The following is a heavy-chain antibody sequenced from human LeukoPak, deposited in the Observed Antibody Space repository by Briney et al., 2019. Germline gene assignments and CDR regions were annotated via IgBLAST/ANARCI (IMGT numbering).Heavy chain of an antibody. CDR2: ISRGSSTI. D-gene: IGHD3/OR15-3a*01. Sequence: GGSLRLSCAASGFTFSDYGISWVRQAPGKGLEWVSYISRGSSTIYYTDSVKGRFTVSRDNAKNSLYLQMNSLRDEDTAVYCCVKSLGFGRGGFDYWGQGTLVTVSS. J-gene: IGHJ4*02. V-gene: IGHV3-48*02. CDR1: GFTFSDYG. CDR3: VKSLGFGRGGFDY.